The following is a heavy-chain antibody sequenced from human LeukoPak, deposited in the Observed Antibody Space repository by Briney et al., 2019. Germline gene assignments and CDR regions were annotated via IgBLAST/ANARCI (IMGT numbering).Heavy chain of an antibody. D-gene: IGHD3-3*02. V-gene: IGHV4-59*01. J-gene: IGHJ5*02. CDR1: GGSMSGYY. CDR3: ARLRGHSFDP. Sequence: SETLSLTCIVSGGSMSGYYWSWIRQPPGKGLEWIGYTFSSGATTYNPSLKSRVTISVDTSGSQFSLKLSSVTAADTAVYYCARLRGHSFDPWGQGTLVTVSS. CDR2: TFSSGAT.